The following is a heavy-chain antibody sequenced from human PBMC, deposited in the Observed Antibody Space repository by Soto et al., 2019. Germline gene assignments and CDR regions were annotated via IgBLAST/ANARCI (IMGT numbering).Heavy chain of an antibody. J-gene: IGHJ4*02. CDR1: GGSISNYY. V-gene: IGHV4-59*12. Sequence: SETLSLTCTVSGGSISNYYWSWIRQPPGKGLEGIGYIDSSGSTKHNLSLKSRVTISVDTSKNQFSLKLSSVTAADTAVYYCASHGSSSPDTYFEYWGQGTLVTVSS. CDR2: IDSSGST. D-gene: IGHD6-13*01. CDR3: ASHGSSSPDTYFEY.